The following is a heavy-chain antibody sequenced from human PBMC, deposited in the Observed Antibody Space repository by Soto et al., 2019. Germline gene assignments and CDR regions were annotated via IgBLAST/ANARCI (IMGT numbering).Heavy chain of an antibody. D-gene: IGHD3-3*01. CDR2: IIPIFGTA. CDR1: GGTFSSYA. CDR3: AREGAIFGVVSGWFDP. V-gene: IGHV1-69*12. J-gene: IGHJ5*02. Sequence: QVQLVQSGAEVKKPGSSVKVSCKASGGTFSSYAISWVRQAPGQGLEWMGGIIPIFGTANYAQKFRGRVTITADESTSTAYMELSSLRSEDTAVYYCAREGAIFGVVSGWFDPWGQGTLVTVSS.